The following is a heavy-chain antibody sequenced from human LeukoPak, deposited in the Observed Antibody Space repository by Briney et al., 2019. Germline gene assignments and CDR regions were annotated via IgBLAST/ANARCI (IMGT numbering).Heavy chain of an antibody. CDR3: ARANRPFHTSGWYKDY. Sequence: GRSLRLSCAASGFTFSSYAMHWVRQAPGKGLERVALISYDGSGQYYTESVKGRFTISRDNSKNTLYLQVNSLRVEDMAVYYCARANRPFHTSGWYKDYWGQGTLVTVSS. CDR1: GFTFSSYA. CDR2: ISYDGSGQ. V-gene: IGHV3-30-3*01. D-gene: IGHD6-19*01. J-gene: IGHJ4*02.